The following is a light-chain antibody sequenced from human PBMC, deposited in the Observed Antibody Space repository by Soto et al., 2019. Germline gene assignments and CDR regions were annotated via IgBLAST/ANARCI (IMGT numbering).Light chain of an antibody. Sequence: QSALTQPASVSGSPGQSITISCTGTSNDVGGYNLVSWYQHHPVKAPKLMIYEGNKRPSGVSSRFSGSRSVNTASLTISALQAEDEADYYCYSYAGSGTLGVFGTGTKLTVL. J-gene: IGLJ1*01. V-gene: IGLV2-23*01. CDR1: SNDVGGYNL. CDR3: YSYAGSGTLGV. CDR2: EGN.